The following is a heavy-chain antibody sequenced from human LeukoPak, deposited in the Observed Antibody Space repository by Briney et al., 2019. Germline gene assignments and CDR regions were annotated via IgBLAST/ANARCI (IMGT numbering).Heavy chain of an antibody. CDR1: AGTFSSYA. D-gene: IGHD1-1*01. J-gene: IGHJ4*02. V-gene: IGHV1-69*05. Sequence: SVKVSCKASAGTFSSYAISWVRQAPGQGLEWMGGIIPIFGTANYAQKFQGRVTITTDESTSTAYMELSSLRSEDTAVYYCARGRRDGTTYYFDYWGQGTLVTVSS. CDR3: ARGRRDGTTYYFDY. CDR2: IIPIFGTA.